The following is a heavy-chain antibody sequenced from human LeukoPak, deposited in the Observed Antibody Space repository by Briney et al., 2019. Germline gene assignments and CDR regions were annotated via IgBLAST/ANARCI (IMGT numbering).Heavy chain of an antibody. CDR1: GGSFSGYY. V-gene: IGHV4-34*01. CDR3: AGPSVGFDY. Sequence: PSETLSPTCAVYGGSFSGYYWSWIRQPPGKGLEWIGESNHSGSTNYNPSLKSRVTISVDTSKNQFSLKLSSVTAADTAVYYCAGPSVGFDYWGQGTLVTVSS. CDR2: SNHSGST. J-gene: IGHJ4*02.